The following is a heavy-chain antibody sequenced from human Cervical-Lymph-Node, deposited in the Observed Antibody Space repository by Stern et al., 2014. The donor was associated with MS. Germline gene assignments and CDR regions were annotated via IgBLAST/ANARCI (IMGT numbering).Heavy chain of an antibody. V-gene: IGHV1-69*06. J-gene: IGHJ5*02. CDR3: ARGAGDNWFDP. D-gene: IGHD3-10*01. CDR2: IIRPVGTA. CDR1: GD. Sequence: QVQLVESGADVKKPGSSVRVSCKASGDISWLRQAPGQGLEWMGGIIRPVGTAHYTQRFQGRLTITADRSTNTTYRELSSLRYDDTAIYYCARGAGDNWFDPWGQGTLVSVSS.